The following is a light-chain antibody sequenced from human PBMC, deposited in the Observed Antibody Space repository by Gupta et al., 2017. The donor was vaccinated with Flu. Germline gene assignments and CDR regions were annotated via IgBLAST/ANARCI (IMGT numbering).Light chain of an antibody. Sequence: SYELTQPPSASVSPGQTARITCPGDALPKKYAYWYQQKSGQAPVLIIYEDRKRPSGIPERFSGSSSGTMATLTISGAQVEDEADYYCYSTDTSGNHRVFGGGTNLTVL. CDR3: YSTDTSGNHRV. CDR1: ALPKKY. CDR2: EDR. J-gene: IGLJ3*02. V-gene: IGLV3-10*01.